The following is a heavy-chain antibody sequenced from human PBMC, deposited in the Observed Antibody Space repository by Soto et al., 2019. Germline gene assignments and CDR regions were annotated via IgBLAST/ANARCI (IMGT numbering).Heavy chain of an antibody. D-gene: IGHD2-15*01. CDR2: IIPIFGTA. CDR1: GGTFSSYA. J-gene: IGHJ5*02. CDR3: ASSGGNPLRNWFDP. V-gene: IGHV1-69*13. Sequence: GASVKVSCKASGGTFSSYAISWVRQAPGQGPEWMGVIIPIFGTANYAQKFQGRVTITADESTSTAYMELSSLRSEDTAVYYCASSGGNPLRNWFDPWGQGTLVTVSS.